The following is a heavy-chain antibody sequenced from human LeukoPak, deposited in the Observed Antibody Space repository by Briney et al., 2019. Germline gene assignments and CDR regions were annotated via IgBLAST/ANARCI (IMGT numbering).Heavy chain of an antibody. CDR2: INGSGGST. CDR1: GFTFSSYA. V-gene: IGHV3-23*01. J-gene: IGHJ4*02. D-gene: IGHD3-22*01. Sequence: GGSLRLSCTASGFTFSSYAMSWVRQAPGKGLEWVSAINGSGGSTYYADSVKGRFTISRDNSKNTLYLQMNSLRAEDTAVYYCAKSVSSGYYVDYWGQGTLVTVSS. CDR3: AKSVSSGYYVDY.